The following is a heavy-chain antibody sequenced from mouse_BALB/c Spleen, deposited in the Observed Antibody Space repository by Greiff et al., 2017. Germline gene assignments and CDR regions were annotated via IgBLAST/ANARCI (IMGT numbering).Heavy chain of an antibody. CDR2: ISTYYGDA. J-gene: IGHJ4*01. CDR3: ARSSYPYYAMDY. V-gene: IGHV1S137*01. Sequence: QVQLKQSGAELVRPGVSVKISCKGSGYTFTDYAMHWVKQSHAKSLEWIGVISTYYGDASYNQKFKGKATMTVDKSSSTAYMELARLTSEDSAIYYCARSSYPYYAMDYWGQGTSVTVSS. CDR1: GYTFTDYA. D-gene: IGHD1-1*01.